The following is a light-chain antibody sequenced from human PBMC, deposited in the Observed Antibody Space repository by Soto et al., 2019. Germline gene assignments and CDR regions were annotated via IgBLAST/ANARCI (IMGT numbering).Light chain of an antibody. V-gene: IGKV3-20*01. CDR3: QQYGNSLMYT. J-gene: IGKJ2*01. CDR2: DTS. CDR1: QSVSSTY. Sequence: EIVLTQSPGSLSLSPGERATLSCRASQSVSSTYLAWYQQRPGQAPRLLIYDTSRRATGIPARFSGSGSGTDFTITISRLAPEDFAVYYCQQYGNSLMYTFGQGTKVDIK.